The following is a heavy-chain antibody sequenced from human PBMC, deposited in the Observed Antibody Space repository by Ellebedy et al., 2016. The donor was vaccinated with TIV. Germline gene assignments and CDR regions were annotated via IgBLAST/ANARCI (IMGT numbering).Heavy chain of an antibody. CDR3: ATQSSAIAVAGTRMYVRDY. V-gene: IGHV5-10-1*01. Sequence: GESLKISCKGSGYSFTSYWINWVRQMPGKGLEWMGKIDPSDSYTNYSPSFQGHVTISADKSINTAYLQWSSLKASDTAMYYCATQSSAIAVAGTRMYVRDYWGQGTLVTVSS. CDR2: IDPSDSYT. J-gene: IGHJ4*02. CDR1: GYSFTSYW. D-gene: IGHD6-19*01.